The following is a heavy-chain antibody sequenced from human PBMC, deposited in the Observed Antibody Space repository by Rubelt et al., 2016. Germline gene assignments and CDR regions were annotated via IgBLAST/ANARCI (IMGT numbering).Heavy chain of an antibody. V-gene: IGHV3-64D*09. J-gene: IGHJ4*02. CDR3: VNGAGGYYDSSGYLTGFDY. D-gene: IGHD3-22*01. Sequence: YYADSVKGRFTISRDNSKNTLYLQMSSLRAEDTAVYYCVNGAGGYYDSSGYLTGFDYWGQGTLVTVSS.